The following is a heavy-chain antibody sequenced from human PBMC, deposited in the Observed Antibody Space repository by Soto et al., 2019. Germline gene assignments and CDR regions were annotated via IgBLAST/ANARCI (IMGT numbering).Heavy chain of an antibody. V-gene: IGHV1-18*01. CDR2: ISAYNGNT. D-gene: IGHD3-22*01. CDR3: ARGPYGYYEKSGNYYAEQLQL. J-gene: IGHJ1*01. CDR1: GYTFTSYC. Sequence: GASVKVSCKASGYTFTSYCISCVRQAPGQGLEWMGWISAYNGNTNYAQKLQGRVTMTTDTSTSTAYMELRSLRSEDTAVYYCARGPYGYYEKSGNYYAEQLQLWGQGTQVTVSS.